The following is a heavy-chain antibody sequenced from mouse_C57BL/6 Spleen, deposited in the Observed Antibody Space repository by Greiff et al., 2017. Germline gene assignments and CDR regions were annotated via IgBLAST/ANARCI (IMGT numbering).Heavy chain of an antibody. CDR3: ARGDYYGSSPFDY. CDR1: GYAFSSYW. CDR2: IYPGDGDT. J-gene: IGHJ2*01. D-gene: IGHD1-1*01. Sequence: QVQLQHSGAELVKPGASVKISCKASGYAFSSYWMNWVKQRPGKGLEWIGQIYPGDGDTNYNGKFKGKATLTADKSSSTAYMQLSSLTSEDSAVYFCARGDYYGSSPFDYWGQGTTLTVSS. V-gene: IGHV1-80*01.